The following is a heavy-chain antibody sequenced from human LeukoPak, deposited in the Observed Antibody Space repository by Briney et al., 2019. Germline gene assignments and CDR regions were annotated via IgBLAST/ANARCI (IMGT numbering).Heavy chain of an antibody. CDR3: ARGGGCYDFWSGYYHRGSCYYYYMDV. D-gene: IGHD3-3*01. V-gene: IGHV3-7*01. Sequence: PGGSLRLSCAASGFTFSSYWMSWVRQAPGKGLEWVANIKQDGSEKYYVDSVKGRFTISRDNAKNSLYLQMNSLRAEDTAVYYCARGGGCYDFWSGYYHRGSCYYYYMDVWGKGTTVTVSS. J-gene: IGHJ6*03. CDR2: IKQDGSEK. CDR1: GFTFSSYW.